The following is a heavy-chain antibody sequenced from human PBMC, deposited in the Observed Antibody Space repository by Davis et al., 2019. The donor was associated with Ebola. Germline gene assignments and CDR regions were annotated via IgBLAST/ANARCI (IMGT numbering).Heavy chain of an antibody. CDR3: ARSNSGWSNNFDY. V-gene: IGHV3-21*01. CDR2: ISSRISYI. CDR1: GFTFSSYN. J-gene: IGHJ4*02. Sequence: GESLKISCAASGFTFSSYNMNWVRQAPGKGLEWVSSISSRISYIYYADSVKGRFTISRDNAKNSLYLQMNSLRAEDTAVYYCARSNSGWSNNFDYWGQGTLVTVSS. D-gene: IGHD6-19*01.